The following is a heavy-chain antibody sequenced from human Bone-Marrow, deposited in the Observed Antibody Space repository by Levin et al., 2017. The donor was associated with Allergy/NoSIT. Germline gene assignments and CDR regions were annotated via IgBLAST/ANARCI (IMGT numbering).Heavy chain of an antibody. D-gene: IGHD4-23*01. Sequence: GGSLRLSCAASGFTFNYAWMSWVRQAPGKGLEWVGRIKSKNDGGTIDFAAPVKGRFTISRDDSQNTVYLQMNSLRTEDTAVYYCSGDYGGNEGPYYGMDGWGQGTTVTVSS. V-gene: IGHV3-15*01. J-gene: IGHJ6*02. CDR1: GFTFNYAW. CDR2: IKSKNDGGTI. CDR3: SGDYGGNEGPYYGMDG.